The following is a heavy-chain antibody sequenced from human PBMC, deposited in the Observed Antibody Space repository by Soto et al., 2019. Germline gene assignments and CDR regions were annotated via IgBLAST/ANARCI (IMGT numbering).Heavy chain of an antibody. V-gene: IGHV4-34*01. CDR2: INHSGST. Sequence: ETLSLTCAVYGGSFSGYQWSWIRQPPGKGLEWIGEINHSGSTNYNPSLKSRVTISVDTSKNQFSLKLSSVTAADTAVYYCATPKRGYYGSGSYSYFDYWGQGTLVTVSS. CDR3: ATPKRGYYGSGSYSYFDY. CDR1: GGSFSGYQ. J-gene: IGHJ4*02. D-gene: IGHD3-10*01.